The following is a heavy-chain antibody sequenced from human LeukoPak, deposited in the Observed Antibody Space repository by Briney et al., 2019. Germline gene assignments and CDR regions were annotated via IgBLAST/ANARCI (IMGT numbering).Heavy chain of an antibody. CDR3: ARLLGSSYYYYYMDV. Sequence: PGESLKISCQVSGYTFTSNWIAWVRQMPGKGLEWMGIIYPGDSDTRYSPSFQGQVTISADKSISTAYLQWSSLKASDTAMYYCARLLGSSYYYYYMDVWGKGTTVTVSS. CDR2: IYPGDSDT. D-gene: IGHD6-6*01. CDR1: GYTFTSNW. V-gene: IGHV5-51*01. J-gene: IGHJ6*03.